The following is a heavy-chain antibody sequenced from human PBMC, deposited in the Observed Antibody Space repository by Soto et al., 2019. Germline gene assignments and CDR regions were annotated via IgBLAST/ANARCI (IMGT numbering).Heavy chain of an antibody. J-gene: IGHJ6*02. CDR2: IYPGDSDT. CDR1: GYRFTDYR. CDR3: ARELMASGAAGIYYYYGMDV. D-gene: IGHD6-13*01. V-gene: IGHV5-51*01. Sequence: GESLKISCKGSGYRFTDYRIGWVRQMPGKGLEWMGIIYPGDSDTRYSPSFQGQVTISADKSISTAYLQWSSLKASDTAMYYCARELMASGAAGIYYYYGMDVWGQGTTVTVSS.